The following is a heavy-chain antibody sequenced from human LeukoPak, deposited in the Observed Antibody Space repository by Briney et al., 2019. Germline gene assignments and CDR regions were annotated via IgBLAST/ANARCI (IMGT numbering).Heavy chain of an antibody. Sequence: PGGSLRLSCAVSGFTFSSYWMTWVRQAPGKGLEWVANIKQDGSEKYYVDSVGGRFTISRDNSKNTLYLQMNSLRAEDTAVYYCARDFGATVVTGPFDYWGQGTLVTVSS. CDR3: ARDFGATVVTGPFDY. J-gene: IGHJ4*02. D-gene: IGHD4-23*01. V-gene: IGHV3-7*01. CDR1: GFTFSSYW. CDR2: IKQDGSEK.